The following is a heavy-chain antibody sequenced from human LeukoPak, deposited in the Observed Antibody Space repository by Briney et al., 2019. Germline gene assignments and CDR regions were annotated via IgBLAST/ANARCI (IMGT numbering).Heavy chain of an antibody. Sequence: GGSLRLSCAASGFTFSSYSMNWVRQAPGKGLEWVSSISSSSSYIYYADSVKGRFTISRDNAKNSLYLQMNSLRAEDTAVYYCARGIHYYDSSGYEFDYWGQGTLVTVSS. CDR1: GFTFSSYS. V-gene: IGHV3-21*01. D-gene: IGHD3-22*01. CDR2: ISSSSSYI. CDR3: ARGIHYYDSSGYEFDY. J-gene: IGHJ4*02.